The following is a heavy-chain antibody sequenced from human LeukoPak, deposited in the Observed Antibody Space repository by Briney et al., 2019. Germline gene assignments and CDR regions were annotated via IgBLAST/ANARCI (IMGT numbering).Heavy chain of an antibody. Sequence: GGSLRLSCPASGFTFSDYTMQWLRQAPGKGLEWVAVIWHDGTYISYGDSVRGRFTISRDNSKNTLYLQMNSLRAEDTAVYYCAREGPTTAVGSGAPNIWGLGTMVAVSS. CDR3: AREGPTTAVGSGAPNI. J-gene: IGHJ3*02. V-gene: IGHV3-33*01. D-gene: IGHD6-13*01. CDR2: IWHDGTYI. CDR1: GFTFSDYT.